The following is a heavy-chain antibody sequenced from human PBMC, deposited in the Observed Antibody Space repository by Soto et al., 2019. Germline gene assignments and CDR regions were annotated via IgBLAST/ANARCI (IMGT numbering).Heavy chain of an antibody. Sequence: QVQLVQSGAEVKKPGSSVKVSCKASGGTFSSYAISWVRQAPGQGLEWMGGIIPIFGTANYAQKFQGRVTITADESTSTAYMELSSLRSEDTAVYYCARGYCSGGSCNNWFDPWGQGPLVTVSS. V-gene: IGHV1-69*12. J-gene: IGHJ5*02. CDR1: GGTFSSYA. CDR3: ARGYCSGGSCNNWFDP. D-gene: IGHD2-15*01. CDR2: IIPIFGTA.